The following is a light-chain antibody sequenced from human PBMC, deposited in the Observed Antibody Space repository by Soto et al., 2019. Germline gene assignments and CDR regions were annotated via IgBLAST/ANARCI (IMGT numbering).Light chain of an antibody. CDR1: QSLSSSY. CDR2: RSS. V-gene: IGKV3-20*01. CDR3: QQYGTKVS. Sequence: VLRHSASTLSFSPVEIATLSCRASQSLSSSYLAWYQQRAGQPPRLLMFRSSDRAAGVPDRFSGSASGTEFTLTISSLEPEDFAVYYCQQYGTKVSFGPGTKVDIK. J-gene: IGKJ3*01.